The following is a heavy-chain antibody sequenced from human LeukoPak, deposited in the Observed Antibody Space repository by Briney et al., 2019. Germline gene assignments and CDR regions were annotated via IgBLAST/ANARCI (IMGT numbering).Heavy chain of an antibody. CDR3: ARGYSNYYYGMDV. V-gene: IGHV4-59*01. CDR2: IYYSGST. Sequence: PSETLSLTCTVSGGSINSYYWSWIRQPPGKGLEWIGYIYYSGSTNYNPSLKSRVTISVDTYKNQFSLKLSSVTAADTAVYYCARGYSNYYYGMDVWGQGTTVTVSS. CDR1: GGSINSYY. J-gene: IGHJ6*02. D-gene: IGHD4-11*01.